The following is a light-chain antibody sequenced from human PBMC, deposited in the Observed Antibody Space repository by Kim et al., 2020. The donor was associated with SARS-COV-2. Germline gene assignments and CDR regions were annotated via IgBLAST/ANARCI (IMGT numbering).Light chain of an antibody. V-gene: IGKV3-20*01. J-gene: IGKJ1*01. CDR1: QSVRSNY. CDR3: HQYGSSPGT. Sequence: EIVLTQSPGTLSLSPGERATLSCRASQSVRSNYLAWYQQKPGQAPRLLIYGASSRATGIPDRFSGSGSGTDFTLTISRLEPEDFAVYYCHQYGSSPGTFGQGTKVDIK. CDR2: GAS.